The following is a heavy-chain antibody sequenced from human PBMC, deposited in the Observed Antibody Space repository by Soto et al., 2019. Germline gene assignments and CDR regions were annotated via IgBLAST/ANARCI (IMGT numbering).Heavy chain of an antibody. CDR3: ARDGGSNPLRGYYYYYYGMDV. Sequence: GGSLRLSCAASGFTFSSYEMNWVRQAPGQGLEWVSYISSSGSTIYYADSVKGRFTISRDNAKNSLYLQMNSLRAEDTAVYYCARDGGSNPLRGYYYYYYGMDVWGQGTTVTVSS. CDR2: ISSSGSTI. CDR1: GFTFSSYE. D-gene: IGHD3-16*01. V-gene: IGHV3-48*03. J-gene: IGHJ6*02.